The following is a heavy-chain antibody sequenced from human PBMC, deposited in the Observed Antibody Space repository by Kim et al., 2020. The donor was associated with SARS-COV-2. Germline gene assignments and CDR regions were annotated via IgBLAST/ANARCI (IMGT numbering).Heavy chain of an antibody. D-gene: IGHD1-26*01. V-gene: IGHV4-59*01. J-gene: IGHJ3*02. CDR3: ARVTSGSYDAFDI. Sequence: HNPPLKKPVPLSVDTSKNQFSLKLGSVTAADTAVYYCARVTSGSYDAFDIWGQGTMVTVSS.